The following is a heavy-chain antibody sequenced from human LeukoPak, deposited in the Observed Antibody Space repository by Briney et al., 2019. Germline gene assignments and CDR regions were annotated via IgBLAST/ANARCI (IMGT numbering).Heavy chain of an antibody. D-gene: IGHD5-24*01. CDR3: TRSDLGTIAAGPFNN. J-gene: IGHJ4*02. V-gene: IGHV1-18*01. CDR2: ISGYQGST. Sequence: ASVKVSCKASGYTFTNYGITGVRQAPGQGLEWMGWISGYQGSTKYAQNFQCRVTMTLDPSTSTAYMDSRSLRSDGTAICFCTRSDLGTIAAGPFNNWGQGTLVAVSS. CDR1: GYTFTNYG.